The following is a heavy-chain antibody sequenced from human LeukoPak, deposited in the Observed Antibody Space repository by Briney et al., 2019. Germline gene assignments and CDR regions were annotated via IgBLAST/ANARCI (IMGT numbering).Heavy chain of an antibody. J-gene: IGHJ3*02. Sequence: GGFLRLSCAASGFTFSSYAMSWVRQAPGKGLEWVSLISGSGGSTYYADSVKGRSTISRDNSKNTLYLQVNSLRPEDTAVYYCGRDTVGYGGAFDIWGQGTMVTVSS. V-gene: IGHV3-23*01. CDR3: GRDTVGYGGAFDI. D-gene: IGHD5-18*01. CDR1: GFTFSSYA. CDR2: ISGSGGST.